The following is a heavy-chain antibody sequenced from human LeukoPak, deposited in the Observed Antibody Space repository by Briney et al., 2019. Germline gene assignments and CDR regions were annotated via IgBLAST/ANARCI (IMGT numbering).Heavy chain of an antibody. CDR1: GFTVSSNY. Sequence: GGSLRLSCAASGFTVSSNYMSWVRQAPGKGLEWVSVIYSGGSTYYADSVKGRFTISRDNSKNTLYLQMNSLRAEDTAVYYCARDRGFPYSSGWYCLDYWGQGTLVTVSS. D-gene: IGHD6-19*01. CDR3: ARDRGFPYSSGWYCLDY. J-gene: IGHJ4*02. V-gene: IGHV3-53*01. CDR2: IYSGGST.